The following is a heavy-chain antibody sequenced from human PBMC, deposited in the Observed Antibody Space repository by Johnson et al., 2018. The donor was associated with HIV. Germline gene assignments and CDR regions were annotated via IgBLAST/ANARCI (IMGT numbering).Heavy chain of an antibody. V-gene: IGHV3-13*01. Sequence: VQVVESGGGLVQPGGSLRLSCSTSGFNFSTYDMHWVRQPTGKGLEWVSAIGSADDTYYPGSVKGRFTIPRENAKKSLYFQMNSLRAGDTAVYYCTRERRGGAFDIWGPGTMVTVSS. CDR3: TRERRGGAFDI. D-gene: IGHD3-10*01. CDR1: GFNFSTYD. J-gene: IGHJ3*02. CDR2: IGSADDT.